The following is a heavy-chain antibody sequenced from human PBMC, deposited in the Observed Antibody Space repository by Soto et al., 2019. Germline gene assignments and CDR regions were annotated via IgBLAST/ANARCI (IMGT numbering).Heavy chain of an antibody. CDR3: ARERKFDFWRKGLDV. J-gene: IGHJ6*02. D-gene: IGHD3-3*01. CDR2: MDPNSGST. Sequence: QVQLVQSGDEVKRPGAAVKVSCKASGYSFAGYGMNWVRQAPGQGLQWLGWMDPNSGSTGYAQNFQGRITMTRNISRNTAHMELSSLQSEDTAVYYCARERKFDFWRKGLDVWGQGTTVTVSS. CDR1: GYSFAGYG. V-gene: IGHV1-8*02.